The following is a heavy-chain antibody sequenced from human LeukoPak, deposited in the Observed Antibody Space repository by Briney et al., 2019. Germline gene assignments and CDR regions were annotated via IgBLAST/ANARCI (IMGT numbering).Heavy chain of an antibody. CDR1: GYTFTGYY. CDR3: ARDRRLSYGDYVDY. J-gene: IGHJ4*02. CDR2: INPNSGGT. Sequence: GASVKVSCKASGYTFTGYYMRWVRQAPGQGLEWMGWINPNSGGTNYAQKFQGRVTMTRDTSISTAYMELSRLRSDDTAVYYCARDRRLSYGDYVDYWGQGTLVTVSS. D-gene: IGHD4-17*01. V-gene: IGHV1-2*02.